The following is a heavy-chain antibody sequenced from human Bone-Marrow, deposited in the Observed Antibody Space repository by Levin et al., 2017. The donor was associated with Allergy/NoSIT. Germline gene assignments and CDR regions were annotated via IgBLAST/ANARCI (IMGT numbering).Heavy chain of an antibody. V-gene: IGHV3-74*01. D-gene: IGHD6-13*01. J-gene: IGHJ4*02. CDR1: GFTFSPYW. CDR3: ARDRSYSSDY. CDR2: INGDGSST. Sequence: GGSLRLSCAASGFTFSPYWMHWVRQAPGKGLVWVSRINGDGSSTSYADSVKGRFAISRDNAKNTLYLQMNGLRAEDTAVYYCARDRSYSSDYWGQGTLVTVSS.